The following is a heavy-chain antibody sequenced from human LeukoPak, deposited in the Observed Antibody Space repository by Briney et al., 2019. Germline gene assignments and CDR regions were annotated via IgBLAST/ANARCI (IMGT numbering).Heavy chain of an antibody. D-gene: IGHD2-8*01. V-gene: IGHV1-2*02. CDR3: ARVYCTNGVCYAPFEY. J-gene: IGHJ4*02. Sequence: ASVKVSCKASGYTFTAYYMHWVRQAPGQGLEWMGWINPNSGGTNYAQKFQDRVTMTRDTSISTAYMELSRLRSDDTAVYYCARVYCTNGVCYAPFEYWGQGTLVTVSS. CDR2: INPNSGGT. CDR1: GYTFTAYY.